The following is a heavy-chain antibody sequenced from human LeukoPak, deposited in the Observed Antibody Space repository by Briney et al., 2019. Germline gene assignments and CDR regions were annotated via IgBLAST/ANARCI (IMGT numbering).Heavy chain of an antibody. CDR2: ISGSGGGT. D-gene: IGHD2-2*01. CDR1: GFTFSSCV. CDR3: AKRDCSGTHCYGFDY. J-gene: IGHJ4*02. V-gene: IGHV3-23*01. Sequence: GGSLRLSCATSGFTFSSCVMAWFRQAPGKGLEWVSSISGSGGGTYHADSVKGRFTISRDNSMNTVYLQMNSLRADDTAVYYCAKRDCSGTHCYGFDYWGQGTLVTVSS.